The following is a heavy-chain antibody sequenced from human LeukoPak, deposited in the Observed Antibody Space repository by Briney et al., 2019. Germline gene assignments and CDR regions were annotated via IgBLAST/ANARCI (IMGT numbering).Heavy chain of an antibody. V-gene: IGHV1-3*01. CDR1: GYTFTTYA. CDR2: ISVGGGNT. Sequence: GASVKVSCKASGYTFTTYAIHWVRQAPGQGLQWMGWISVGGGNTNYSQKFQGRVTLTRDTSASTAYMELTSLISEDTAVYYCARGYSGVVPAAHPDFWGQGTPVTVSS. J-gene: IGHJ4*02. CDR3: ARGYSGVVPAAHPDF. D-gene: IGHD2-2*01.